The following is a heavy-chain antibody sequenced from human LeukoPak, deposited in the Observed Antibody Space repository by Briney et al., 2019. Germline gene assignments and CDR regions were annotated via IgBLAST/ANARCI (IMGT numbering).Heavy chain of an antibody. Sequence: ASVKVSCKASGYTFTGYYMHWVRQAPGQGLEWMGWINPNSGGTNYAQKLQGRVTMTTDTSTSTAYMELRSLRSDDTAVYYCARDNSEQVAVAEYYFDYWGQGTLVTVSS. CDR3: ARDNSEQVAVAEYYFDY. CDR2: INPNSGGT. J-gene: IGHJ4*02. V-gene: IGHV1-2*02. D-gene: IGHD6-19*01. CDR1: GYTFTGYY.